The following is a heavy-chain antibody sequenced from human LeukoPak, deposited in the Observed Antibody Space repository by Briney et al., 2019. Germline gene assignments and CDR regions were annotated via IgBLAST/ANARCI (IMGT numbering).Heavy chain of an antibody. D-gene: IGHD6-13*01. CDR3: AKESGSRSYGAYFPH. Sequence: PGRSLRLSCAASGFTFSSHGMQWVRQPPGKGLEWVAVISYDGSTKYYADSVKGRFTISRHNAKSTLYLQMNSLRAEDTGVYYCAKESGSRSYGAYFPHWGQGTLVTVSS. V-gene: IGHV3-30*18. CDR2: ISYDGSTK. J-gene: IGHJ1*01. CDR1: GFTFSSHG.